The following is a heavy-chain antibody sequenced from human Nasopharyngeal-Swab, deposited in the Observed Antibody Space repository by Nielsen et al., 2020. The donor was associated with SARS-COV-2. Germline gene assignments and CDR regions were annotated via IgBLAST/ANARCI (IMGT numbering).Heavy chain of an antibody. CDR1: GYTFTSYG. V-gene: IGHV1-18*01. CDR2: ISAYNGNT. D-gene: IGHD3-3*01. Sequence: ASVKVSCKASGYTFTSYGISWVRQAPGQGLEWMGWISAYNGNTNYAQKLQGRVTMTTDTSTSTAYMGLRSLRSDDTAVYYCAREGPTDFWSGYLGFYYYYGMDVWGQGTTVTVSS. J-gene: IGHJ6*02. CDR3: AREGPTDFWSGYLGFYYYYGMDV.